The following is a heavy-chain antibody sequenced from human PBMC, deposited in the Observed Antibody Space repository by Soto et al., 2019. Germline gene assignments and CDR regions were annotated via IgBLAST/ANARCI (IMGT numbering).Heavy chain of an antibody. CDR3: ATSYGGALL. J-gene: IGHJ4*02. Sequence: PGGSLRLSCAAYGFTFSNYEMNWVRQAPGKGLEWVSYISSSGSTIYYADSVKGRFTNSRDNAKNSLYLQMNSLRAEDTAVYYCATSYGGALLWGQGTLVTVSS. CDR2: ISSSGSTI. D-gene: IGHD3-10*01. V-gene: IGHV3-48*03. CDR1: GFTFSNYE.